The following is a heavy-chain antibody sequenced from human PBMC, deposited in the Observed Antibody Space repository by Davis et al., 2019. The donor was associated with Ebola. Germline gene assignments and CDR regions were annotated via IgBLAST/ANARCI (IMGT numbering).Heavy chain of an antibody. V-gene: IGHV3-48*03. CDR3: TREGFSYGEY. CDR2: INSRSTIV. J-gene: IGHJ4*02. CDR1: GFDFNLYE. D-gene: IGHD2/OR15-2a*01. Sequence: GESLKISCVASGFDFNLYEMNWVRQAPGKGLEWVSYINSRSTIVHYADSVKGRFTVSRDNAKNSLYLQMNSLRAEDTAFYFCTREGFSYGEYWGQGTLVTVS.